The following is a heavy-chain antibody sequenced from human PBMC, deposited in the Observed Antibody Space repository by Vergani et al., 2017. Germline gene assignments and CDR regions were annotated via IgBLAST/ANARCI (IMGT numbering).Heavy chain of an antibody. Sequence: EVQLVESGGGLVKPGGSLRLSCAASGFTFSSYSMNWVRQAPGKGLEWVSSISSSSSYIYYADSVKGRFTISRDNAKNSLYLQMNSLRAEDTAVYYCARDGVNDYDSSGSKDYGGEGTLVTVSS. CDR3: ARDGVNDYDSSGSKDY. V-gene: IGHV3-21*01. CDR1: GFTFSSYS. D-gene: IGHD3-22*01. CDR2: ISSSSSYI. J-gene: IGHJ4*02.